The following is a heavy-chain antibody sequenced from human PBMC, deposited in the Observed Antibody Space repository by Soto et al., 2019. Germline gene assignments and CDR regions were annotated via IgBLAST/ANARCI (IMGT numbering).Heavy chain of an antibody. CDR2: IRSKANSYAT. Sequence: LRLSCAASGFTFSGSAMHWARQASGKGLEWVGRIRSKANSYATAYAASVKGRFTISRDDSKNTAYLQMNSLKTEDTAVYYCTRHGYYDILTGYYPYGMDVWGQGTTVTVSS. CDR1: GFTFSGSA. CDR3: TRHGYYDILTGYYPYGMDV. D-gene: IGHD3-9*01. J-gene: IGHJ6*02. V-gene: IGHV3-73*01.